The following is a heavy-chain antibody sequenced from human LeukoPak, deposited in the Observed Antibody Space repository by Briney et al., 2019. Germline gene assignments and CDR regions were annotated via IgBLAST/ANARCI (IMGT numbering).Heavy chain of an antibody. CDR3: ARYVVYGSGKYYFDY. Sequence: PETLSLTCTVSGGSVSSTTYYWSWIRQPPGKGLEWIASINYSGSTYYNPSLKSRVTISVDTSENQFSLKLSSVTAADTAVYYCARYVVYGSGKYYFDYWGQGTLVTVSS. CDR2: INYSGST. CDR1: GGSVSSTTYY. D-gene: IGHD3-10*01. V-gene: IGHV4-39*01. J-gene: IGHJ4*02.